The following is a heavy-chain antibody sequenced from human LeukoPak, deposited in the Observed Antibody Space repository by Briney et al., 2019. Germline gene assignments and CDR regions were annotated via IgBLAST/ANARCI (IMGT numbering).Heavy chain of an antibody. D-gene: IGHD1-26*01. CDR2: ISSNGGST. Sequence: GGSLRLSCAASGFTFSSYAMHWVRQAPGKGLEYVSAISSNGGSTYYANSVKGRFTISGDNSKNTLYLQMGSLRAEDMAVYYCARDSGGYYSYWGQGTLVTVSS. V-gene: IGHV3-64*01. J-gene: IGHJ4*02. CDR1: GFTFSSYA. CDR3: ARDSGGYYSY.